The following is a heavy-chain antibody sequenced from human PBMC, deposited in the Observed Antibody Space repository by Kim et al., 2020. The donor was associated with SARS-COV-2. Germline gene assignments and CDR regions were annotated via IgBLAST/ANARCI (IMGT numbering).Heavy chain of an antibody. CDR1: GFTFSSYG. D-gene: IGHD3-16*01. Sequence: GGSLILSCAASGFTFSSYGMHWVRQAPGKGLEWVAVIWYDGSNKYYADSVKGRFTISRDNSKNTLYLQMNSLRAEDTAVYYCAKEASGAYIDYWGQGTLVTVSS. J-gene: IGHJ4*02. V-gene: IGHV3-33*06. CDR2: IWYDGSNK. CDR3: AKEASGAYIDY.